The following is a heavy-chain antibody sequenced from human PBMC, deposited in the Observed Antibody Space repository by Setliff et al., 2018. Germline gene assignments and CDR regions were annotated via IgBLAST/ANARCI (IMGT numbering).Heavy chain of an antibody. D-gene: IGHD5-18*01. V-gene: IGHV5-51*01. CDR2: IYPGDSGT. Sequence: GESLKISCKGSGYSFTTYWIAWVRQMPGKGLEWMGVIYPGDSGTRYSPSFQGQVTISADKSISTAYLQWSSLKASDTAIYYCAGQCGYSYGSVEYWGQGTLVTVSS. J-gene: IGHJ4*02. CDR3: AGQCGYSYGSVEY. CDR1: GYSFTTYW.